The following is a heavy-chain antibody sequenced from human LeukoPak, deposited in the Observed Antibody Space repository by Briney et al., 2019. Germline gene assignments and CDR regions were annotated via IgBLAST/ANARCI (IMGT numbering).Heavy chain of an antibody. V-gene: IGHV3-11*04. D-gene: IGHD4-17*01. J-gene: IGHJ4*02. CDR1: GFTFSDHY. Sequence: PGGSLRLSCVGSGFTFSDHYMSWIRQAPGKGLEWISYISSSSGNTIYYADSVKGRFTISRDNTKNSLFLQMNSLRAEDTAVYYCAREAFSEGDGDYVGYWGQGTLVTVSS. CDR2: ISSSSGNTI. CDR3: AREAFSEGDGDYVGY.